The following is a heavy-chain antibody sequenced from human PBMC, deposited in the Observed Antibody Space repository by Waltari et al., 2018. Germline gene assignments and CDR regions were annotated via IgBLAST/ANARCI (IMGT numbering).Heavy chain of an antibody. CDR2: MNHSGST. CDR1: GGSFSGYY. Sequence: QVQLQQWGAGLLKPSETLSLTCAVYGGSFSGYYLSWIRQPPGKGLEWIGEMNHSGSTYYIPSLKSRVTISVDTSKSQLSLTLSSVTAAATAVYYCASTGGYWGQGTLVTVSS. D-gene: IGHD3-10*01. CDR3: ASTGGY. V-gene: IGHV4-34*01. J-gene: IGHJ4*02.